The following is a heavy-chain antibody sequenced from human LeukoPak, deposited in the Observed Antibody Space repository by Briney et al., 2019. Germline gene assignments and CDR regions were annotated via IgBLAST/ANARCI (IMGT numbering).Heavy chain of an antibody. Sequence: GGSLRLSCAASGFTFSDYWIHWVRQAPGKGLVWVSRINTDGSITNYADSVKGRFTISRDNAKNTLYLQMSSLRAEDTAVYYCARDRGPRTGFMVREAYDYWGQGTLVTVSS. CDR1: GFTFSDYW. CDR2: INTDGSIT. CDR3: ARDRGPRTGFMVREAYDY. D-gene: IGHD3-10*01. V-gene: IGHV3-74*01. J-gene: IGHJ4*02.